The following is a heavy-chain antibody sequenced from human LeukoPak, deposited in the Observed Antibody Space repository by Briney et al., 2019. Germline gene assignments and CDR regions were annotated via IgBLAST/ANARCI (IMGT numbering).Heavy chain of an antibody. V-gene: IGHV4-4*08. CDR3: ARYSWSASTPGSWFDP. Sequence: SETLSLTCTVAGGSVSSYFWSWIRQPPGKRLEWSGYIYNNGNNNYNPSLKSRISISVDTSKNQISLKSSSVTAADTALYYCARYSWSASTPGSWFDPWGQGTLVTVSS. CDR2: IYNNGNN. J-gene: IGHJ5*02. CDR1: GGSVSSYF. D-gene: IGHD2-15*01.